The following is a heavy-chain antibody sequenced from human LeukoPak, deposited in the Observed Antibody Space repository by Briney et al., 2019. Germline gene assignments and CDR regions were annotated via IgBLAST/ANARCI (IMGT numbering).Heavy chain of an antibody. CDR3: ARDPRSSGWFNWYFDL. Sequence: SETLSLTCTVSGGSISTYYWSWIRQPPGKGLEWIGYIYYTGSTSYNPSLKSRVTMSLDASKNQFSLKLSSVTAADTAVYYCARDPRSSGWFNWYFDLWGRGTLVTVSS. V-gene: IGHV4-59*12. CDR1: GGSISTYY. CDR2: IYYTGST. D-gene: IGHD6-19*01. J-gene: IGHJ2*01.